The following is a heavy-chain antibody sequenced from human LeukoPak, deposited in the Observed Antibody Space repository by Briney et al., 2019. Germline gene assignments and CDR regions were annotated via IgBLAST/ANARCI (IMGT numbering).Heavy chain of an antibody. CDR1: GYSFTSYW. V-gene: IGHV5-51*01. D-gene: IGHD3-22*01. CDR3: ARAYYYDSSGYYYRRQFDY. CDR2: TYPGDSDT. J-gene: IGHJ4*02. Sequence: GESLKISCKGSGYSFTSYWIGWVRQMPGKGLEWMGITYPGDSDTRYSPSFQGQVTISADKSISTAYLQWSSLKASDTAMYYCARAYYYDSSGYYYRRQFDYWGQGTLVTVSS.